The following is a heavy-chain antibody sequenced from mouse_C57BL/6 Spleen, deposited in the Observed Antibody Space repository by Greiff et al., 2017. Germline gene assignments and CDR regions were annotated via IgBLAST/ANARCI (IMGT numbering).Heavy chain of an antibody. CDR3: ARGDYEFAY. V-gene: IGHV5-4*03. CDR2: ISDGGCYT. CDR1: GFTFSSYA. Sequence: EVKLMESGGGLVKPGGSLKLSCAASGFTFSSYAMSWVRQTPEKRLEWVDTISDGGCYTYYTEDVKGRFTIARDNAKNNLYLQMSHLKSEDTARYYCARGDYEFAYWGQGTLVTVSA. J-gene: IGHJ3*01. D-gene: IGHD2-4*01.